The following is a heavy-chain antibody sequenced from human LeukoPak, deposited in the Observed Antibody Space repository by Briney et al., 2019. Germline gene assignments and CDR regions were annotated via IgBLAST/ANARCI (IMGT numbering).Heavy chain of an antibody. V-gene: IGHV4-59*01. CDR2: IYYSGST. Sequence: SETLSLTCTVSGGSISSYYWSWIRQPPGKGLEWIGYIYYSGSTNYNPSLKSRVTISVDTSKNQFSLKLSSVTAADTAVYYCARTSSNYVGGYYYGMDVWGQGTTVTVSS. J-gene: IGHJ6*02. D-gene: IGHD4-11*01. CDR3: ARTSSNYVGGYYYGMDV. CDR1: GGSISSYY.